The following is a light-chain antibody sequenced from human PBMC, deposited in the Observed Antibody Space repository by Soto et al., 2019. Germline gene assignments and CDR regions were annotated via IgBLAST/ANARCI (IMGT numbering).Light chain of an antibody. Sequence: EIVWTQSPGTLSVSPGERVTLSCRASQSVCSSYLAWYQQRPGQAPRLLIFGASYRATGIPDRFSGSGSGTDFTLTISRPEPEDFAVYYCQQYSSSPPEFTFGPGTKVDSK. V-gene: IGKV3-20*01. CDR3: QQYSSSPPEFT. CDR1: QSVCSSY. J-gene: IGKJ3*01. CDR2: GAS.